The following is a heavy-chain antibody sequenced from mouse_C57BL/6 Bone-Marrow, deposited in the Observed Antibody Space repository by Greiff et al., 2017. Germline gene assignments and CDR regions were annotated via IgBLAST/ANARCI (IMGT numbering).Heavy chain of an antibody. D-gene: IGHD3-1*01. CDR1: GYTFTSYW. V-gene: IGHV1-69*01. Sequence: QVQLQQPGAELVMPGASVKLSCKASGYTFTSYWMHWVKQRPGQGLEWIGEIDPSDSYTNYNQKFKGKSTLTVDKSSSTAYMQLSSLTSGDSAVYYCARGGYSGFDYWGQGTTLTVSS. CDR2: IDPSDSYT. J-gene: IGHJ2*01. CDR3: ARGGYSGFDY.